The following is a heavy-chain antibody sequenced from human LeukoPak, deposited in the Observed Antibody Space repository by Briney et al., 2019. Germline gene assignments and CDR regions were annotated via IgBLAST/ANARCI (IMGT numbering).Heavy chain of an antibody. Sequence: GASVKVSCKASGYNFNDFGVTWVRQASGQGLEWMGWISALTGDTNYAQKFQGRLTMTTDTSTDTAYMEMRGLRSDDTAVYYCAREATGRAFDPWGQGTLVVVSS. CDR3: AREATGRAFDP. J-gene: IGHJ5*02. CDR2: ISALTGDT. V-gene: IGHV1-18*01. CDR1: GYNFNDFG. D-gene: IGHD1-14*01.